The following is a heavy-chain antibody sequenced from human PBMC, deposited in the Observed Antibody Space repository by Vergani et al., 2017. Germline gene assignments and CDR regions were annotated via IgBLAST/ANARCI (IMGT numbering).Heavy chain of an antibody. CDR2: ISGSGDNT. V-gene: IGHV3-23*01. Sequence: EVQLLESGGGLVQPGGSLRLSCAASRFTFNNYAMTWVRQAPGKGLEWVSSISGSGDNTYYADSVKGRFTVSRDNSKNTLYLRMGSLRVDDTAVYYCASQQWELYYWGQGTLVTVSS. D-gene: IGHD1-26*01. J-gene: IGHJ4*02. CDR3: ASQQWELYY. CDR1: RFTFNNYA.